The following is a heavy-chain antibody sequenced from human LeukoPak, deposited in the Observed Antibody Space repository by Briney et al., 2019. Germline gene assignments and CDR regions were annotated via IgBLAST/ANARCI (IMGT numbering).Heavy chain of an antibody. Sequence: SETLSLTCTVSGGSISSYYWSWIRQPPGKGLEWIGYIYYSGSTNYNPSLKSRVTISVDTSKNQFSLKLSPVTAADTAVYYCARDTSSGFDYWGQGTLVTVSS. D-gene: IGHD3-22*01. V-gene: IGHV4-59*01. CDR1: GGSISSYY. CDR3: ARDTSSGFDY. CDR2: IYYSGST. J-gene: IGHJ4*02.